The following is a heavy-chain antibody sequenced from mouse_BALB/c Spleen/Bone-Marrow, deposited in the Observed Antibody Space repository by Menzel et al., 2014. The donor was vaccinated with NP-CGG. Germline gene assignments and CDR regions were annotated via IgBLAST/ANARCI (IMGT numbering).Heavy chain of an antibody. V-gene: IGHV1-26*01. Sequence: EVQLQQSGPELVKPGASVKISCKASGYSLTGYYMHWVKQSHVKSLEWIGRINPYNGATSYNQNFKDKASLTVDKSSSTAYMELHSLTSEDSAVYYCARERTARATYAMDYWGQGTSVTVSS. J-gene: IGHJ4*01. CDR3: ARERTARATYAMDY. D-gene: IGHD3-1*01. CDR2: INPYNGAT. CDR1: GYSLTGYY.